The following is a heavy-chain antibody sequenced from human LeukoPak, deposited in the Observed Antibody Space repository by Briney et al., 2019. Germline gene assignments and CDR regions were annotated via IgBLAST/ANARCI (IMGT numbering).Heavy chain of an antibody. J-gene: IGHJ4*02. CDR3: AEGRPGWLGVN. D-gene: IGHD5-12*01. Sequence: ASAKVSCKASGYTFTSYDINWVRQATGQGLEWMGWMNPNSGNTGYAQKFQGRVTMTRNTSISTAYKELSSLRSEDTAVYYCAEGRPGWLGVNWGQGTLVTVSS. CDR2: MNPNSGNT. CDR1: GYTFTSYD. V-gene: IGHV1-8*01.